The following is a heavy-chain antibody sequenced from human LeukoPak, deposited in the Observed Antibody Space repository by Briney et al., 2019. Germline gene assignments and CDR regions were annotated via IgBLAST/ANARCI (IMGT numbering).Heavy chain of an antibody. V-gene: IGHV3-23*01. CDR3: AKGDRYSSNWYYFDY. Sequence: PGGSLRLSCAASRFTFSSYAMSWVRQAPGKGLEWVSGISASGGSTFYADSVKGRFTISRDNSKNLLFLQMNSLRAEDTAVYYCAKGDRYSSNWYYFDYWGQGTLVTVSS. D-gene: IGHD6-13*01. J-gene: IGHJ4*02. CDR2: ISASGGST. CDR1: RFTFSSYA.